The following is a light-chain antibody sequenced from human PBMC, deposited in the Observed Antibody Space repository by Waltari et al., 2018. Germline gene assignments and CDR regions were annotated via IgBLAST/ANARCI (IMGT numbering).Light chain of an antibody. CDR1: QSVFYRSDNKNY. CDR2: WAS. J-gene: IGKJ1*01. Sequence: DIVMTQSPDSLAVSLGERANIDCKSSQSVFYRSDNKNYLAWYQHKPGQPPKLLFYWASTRESGVPDRFSASGSGTDFTLTINNLQAEDVAVYYCQQYYRSRTFGQGTKAEIK. V-gene: IGKV4-1*01. CDR3: QQYYRSRT.